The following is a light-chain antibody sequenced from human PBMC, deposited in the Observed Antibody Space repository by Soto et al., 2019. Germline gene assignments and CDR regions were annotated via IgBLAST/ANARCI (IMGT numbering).Light chain of an antibody. CDR3: QQYGSSPRT. Sequence: EIVLTQSPGTQYLSPGERATLSCRASQSVSSSYLAWYQQKPGQAPRLLIYGASSRATGIPDRFSGSGSGTDFTLTISILEPGDFSVYYCQQYGSSPRTFGQGTKVASK. CDR2: GAS. CDR1: QSVSSSY. V-gene: IGKV3-20*01. J-gene: IGKJ1*01.